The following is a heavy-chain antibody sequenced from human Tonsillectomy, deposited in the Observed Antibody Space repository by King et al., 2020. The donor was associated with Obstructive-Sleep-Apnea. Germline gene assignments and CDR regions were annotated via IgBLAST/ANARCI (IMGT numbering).Heavy chain of an antibody. J-gene: IGHJ4*02. CDR2: INHSGST. V-gene: IGHV4-34*01. CDR1: GGSFSGYY. D-gene: IGHD7-27*01. CDR3: ATGYFDY. Sequence: VQLQQWGAGLLKPSETLSLTCAVYGGSFSGYYWSWIRQPPGKGLEWMGEINHSGSTNYNPSLKSRVTISVDTSKNPFSLKLSSVTAADTAVYYCATGYFDYWGQGTLVIVSS.